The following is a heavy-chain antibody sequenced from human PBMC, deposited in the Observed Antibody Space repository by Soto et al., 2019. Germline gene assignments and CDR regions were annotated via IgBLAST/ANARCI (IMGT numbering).Heavy chain of an antibody. V-gene: IGHV3-23*01. CDR1: GFTFSSYV. CDR2: IGGTSGST. Sequence: ESGGGLVQPGGSLRLSCAASGFTFSSYVMSWVRQAPGKGLEWVSAIGGTSGSTYYADSVKGRFTISRDNSKNTVYLQMNSLRAGDTAVYYCAKRRGEGYFDYWGQGTLVTVSS. J-gene: IGHJ4*02. CDR3: AKRRGEGYFDY. D-gene: IGHD3-16*01.